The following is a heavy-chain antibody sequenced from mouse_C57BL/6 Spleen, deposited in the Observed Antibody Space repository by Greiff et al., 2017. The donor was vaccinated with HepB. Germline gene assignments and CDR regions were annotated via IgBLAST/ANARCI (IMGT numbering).Heavy chain of an antibody. D-gene: IGHD4-1*01. V-gene: IGHV3-6*01. CDR1: GYSITSGYY. CDR2: ISYYGSN. CDR3: ARDSWGFDY. Sequence: DVKLQESGPGLVKPSQSLSLTCSVPGYSITSGYYWNWIRQFPGNKLEWMGYISYYGSNNYNPSLKNRISITRDTSKNQFFLKLNSVTTEDTATYYCARDSWGFDYWGQGTTLTVSS. J-gene: IGHJ2*01.